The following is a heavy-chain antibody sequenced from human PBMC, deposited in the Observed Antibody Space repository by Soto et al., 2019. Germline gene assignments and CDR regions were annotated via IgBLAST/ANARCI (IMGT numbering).Heavy chain of an antibody. CDR3: ARGLGTAMGPHDY. CDR2: ISSTSSYT. D-gene: IGHD5-18*01. V-gene: IGHV3-11*06. J-gene: IGHJ4*02. CDR1: GFTFSDYY. Sequence: QVHLVESGGGLVKPGGSLRLSCAVSGFTFSDYYMIWIRQAPGKGLEWVSYISSTSSYTNYGDSVKGRFTISRDNAKNSLYLQMNSLRAEDTAVYYCARGLGTAMGPHDYWGQGTLVTVSS.